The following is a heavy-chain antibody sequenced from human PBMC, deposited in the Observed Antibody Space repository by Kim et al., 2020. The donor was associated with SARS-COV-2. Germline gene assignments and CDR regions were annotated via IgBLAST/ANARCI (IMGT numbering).Heavy chain of an antibody. CDR1: GFTFSNYD. CDR2: ISRGSGSTI. J-gene: IGHJ4*02. Sequence: GGSLRLSWVASGFTFSNYDMIWVRQAPGKGLEWVSFISRGSGSTITYADSVKGRLTISRDNAKNSLFLQMDSLRAEDTAMYFCTRNGGGLGLWGQGTLVT. D-gene: IGHD3-16*01. V-gene: IGHV3-48*03. CDR3: TRNGGGLGL.